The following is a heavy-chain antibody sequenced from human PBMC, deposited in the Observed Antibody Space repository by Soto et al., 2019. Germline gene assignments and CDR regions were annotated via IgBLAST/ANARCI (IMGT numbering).Heavy chain of an antibody. CDR3: ARDPKYYYDSSGYYYSWFDP. Sequence: ASVKVSCKASGGTFSSYAISWVRQAPGQGFEWMGGIIPIFGTANYAQKFQGRVTITADESTSTAYMELSSLRSEDTAVYYCARDPKYYYDSSGYYYSWFDPWGQGTLVTVSS. CDR2: IIPIFGTA. D-gene: IGHD3-22*01. J-gene: IGHJ5*02. CDR1: GGTFSSYA. V-gene: IGHV1-69*13.